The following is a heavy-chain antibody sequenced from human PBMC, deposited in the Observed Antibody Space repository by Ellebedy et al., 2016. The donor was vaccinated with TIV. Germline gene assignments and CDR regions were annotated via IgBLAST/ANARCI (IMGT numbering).Heavy chain of an antibody. CDR2: INHSGST. CDR3: ARNYYDSSGSYFDY. Sequence: SETLSLXCAVYGGSFSGYYWSWIRQPPGKGLEWIGDINHSGSTNYNPSLKSRVTISVDTSKNQFSLKLSSVTAADTAVYYCARNYYDSSGSYFDYWGQGTLVTVSS. CDR1: GGSFSGYY. J-gene: IGHJ4*02. V-gene: IGHV4-34*01. D-gene: IGHD3-22*01.